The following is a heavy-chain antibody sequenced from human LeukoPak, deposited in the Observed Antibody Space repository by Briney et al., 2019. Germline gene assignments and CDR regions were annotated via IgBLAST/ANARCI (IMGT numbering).Heavy chain of an antibody. J-gene: IGHJ4*02. V-gene: IGHV1-69*05. CDR2: IIPIYGTR. CDR1: GGSFSTYA. CDR3: SNNAFGDYAFDY. D-gene: IGHD4-17*01. Sequence: SVKLSCKASGGSFSTYAISWVRQAPGQGLEWMGGIIPIYGTRNYAQKFQGRVTITTDAYTTTAYTAYMELSSLRTEDTAVYYCSNNAFGDYAFDYWGQGTLVTVSS.